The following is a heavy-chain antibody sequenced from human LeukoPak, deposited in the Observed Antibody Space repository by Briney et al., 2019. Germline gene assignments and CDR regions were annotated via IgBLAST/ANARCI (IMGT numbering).Heavy chain of an antibody. Sequence: GASVKVSCKASGYTFTSYGISWVRQAPGQGLEWMGWISAYNGNTNYAQKLQGRVTMTTDTSTSTAYMELRSLRSDDTAVYYCAGDLARCSSTSCYGNAFDIWGQGTMVTVSS. CDR3: AGDLARCSSTSCYGNAFDI. V-gene: IGHV1-18*01. J-gene: IGHJ3*02. CDR2: ISAYNGNT. CDR1: GYTFTSYG. D-gene: IGHD2-2*01.